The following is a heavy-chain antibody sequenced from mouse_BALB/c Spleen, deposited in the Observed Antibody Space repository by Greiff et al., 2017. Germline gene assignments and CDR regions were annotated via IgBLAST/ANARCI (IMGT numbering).Heavy chain of an antibody. Sequence: VQLKESGPELVKPGASVKISCKASGYSFTGYFMNWVMQSHGKSLEWIGRINPYNGDTFYNQKFKGKATLTVDKSSSTAHMELRSLASEDSAVYYCASPANWDPAWCAYWGQGTLVTVSA. CDR3: ASPANWDPAWCAY. CDR1: GYSFTGYF. J-gene: IGHJ3*01. CDR2: INPYNGDT. V-gene: IGHV1-20*02. D-gene: IGHD4-1*01.